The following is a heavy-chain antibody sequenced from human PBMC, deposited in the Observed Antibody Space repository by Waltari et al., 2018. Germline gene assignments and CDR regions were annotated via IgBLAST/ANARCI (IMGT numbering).Heavy chain of an antibody. D-gene: IGHD6-25*01. Sequence: QVQLQESGPGLVKPSETLSLTCAVSGYFINRGYHWGWVRQPPGKGMEWIGTIQRTGKTPSTPSLQSRVTISIDTSKNQFSLTVTSLTAADTAVYYCARDISAGLNWFDPWSQGTLVTVSS. CDR1: GYFINRGYH. V-gene: IGHV4-38-2*02. J-gene: IGHJ5*01. CDR2: IQRTGKT. CDR3: ARDISAGLNWFDP.